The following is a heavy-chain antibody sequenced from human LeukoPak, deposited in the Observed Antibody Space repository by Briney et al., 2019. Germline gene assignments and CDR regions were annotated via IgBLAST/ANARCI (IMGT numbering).Heavy chain of an antibody. J-gene: IGHJ4*02. Sequence: GGSLRLSCAASGFTFRSYSMNWVRQAPGKGLEWVSSISSSSSYIYYADSVKGRFTISRDNAKNSLYLQMNSLRAEDTAVYYCARDLPGIAAAGLFDYWGQGTLVTVSS. V-gene: IGHV3-21*01. CDR1: GFTFRSYS. CDR2: ISSSSSYI. D-gene: IGHD6-13*01. CDR3: ARDLPGIAAAGLFDY.